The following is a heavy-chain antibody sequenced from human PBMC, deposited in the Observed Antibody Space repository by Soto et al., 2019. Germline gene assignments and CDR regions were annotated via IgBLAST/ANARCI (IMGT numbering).Heavy chain of an antibody. Sequence: GGSLRLSCAASGFTFSSYGMHWFGQAPGKGLEWVAVISYDGSNKYYADSVKGRFTISRDNSKNTLYLQMNSLRAEDTAVYYCAKSKSYYYDSSGYHNWGQGTLVTVSS. J-gene: IGHJ4*02. CDR3: AKSKSYYYDSSGYHN. V-gene: IGHV3-30*18. CDR2: ISYDGSNK. D-gene: IGHD3-22*01. CDR1: GFTFSSYG.